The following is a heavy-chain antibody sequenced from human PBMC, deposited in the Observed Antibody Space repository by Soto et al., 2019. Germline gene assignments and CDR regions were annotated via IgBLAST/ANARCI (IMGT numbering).Heavy chain of an antibody. J-gene: IGHJ6*02. V-gene: IGHV4-31*03. CDR3: ARDHKCDGMDV. Sequence: PSETLSLTCSVSGGSFSSDSFIWSWVRQFPGKGLEWIGYINYSGTTYYNPSLRSRITMSVDTSKNQFSLNLSSVTAADTAVYYCARDHKCDGMDVWGQGTTVTVSS. CDR1: GGSFSSDSFI. CDR2: INYSGTT.